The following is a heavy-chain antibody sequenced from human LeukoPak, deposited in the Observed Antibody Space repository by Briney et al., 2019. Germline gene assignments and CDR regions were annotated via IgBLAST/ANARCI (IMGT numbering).Heavy chain of an antibody. CDR3: ARGPGYSSGWYVLSVDY. D-gene: IGHD6-19*01. V-gene: IGHV3-48*01. CDR2: ITRSSSAK. Sequence: GGSLRLSCVASGFTFSSYSMNWVRQAPGKGLEWVSYITRSSSAKFYADSVKGRFTISRDNAENLLYLQMNSLSAEDTAVYYCARGPGYSSGWYVLSVDYWGQGTLVTVSS. J-gene: IGHJ4*02. CDR1: GFTFSSYS.